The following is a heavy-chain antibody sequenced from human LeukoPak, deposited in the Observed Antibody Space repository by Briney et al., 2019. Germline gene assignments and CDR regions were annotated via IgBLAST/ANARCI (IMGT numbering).Heavy chain of an antibody. J-gene: IGHJ4*02. V-gene: IGHV3-9*01. Sequence: GGSLRLSCAASGFTFDDYAMHWVRQAPGKGLEWVSGISWNSGSIGYADSVKGRFTISRDNAKNSLYLQMNSLRAEDTAVYYCARGLDYGDYSYYFDYWGQGTLVTVSS. D-gene: IGHD4-17*01. CDR1: GFTFDDYA. CDR3: ARGLDYGDYSYYFDY. CDR2: ISWNSGSI.